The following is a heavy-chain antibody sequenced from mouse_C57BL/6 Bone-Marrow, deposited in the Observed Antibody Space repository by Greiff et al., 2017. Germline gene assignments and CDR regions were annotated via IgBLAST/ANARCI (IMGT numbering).Heavy chain of an antibody. D-gene: IGHD1-1*01. CDR3: ARYYPYRGAY. V-gene: IGHV1-64*01. J-gene: IGHJ3*01. CDR2: IHPNSGST. Sequence: QVQLQQPGAELVKPGASVKLSCKASGYTFTSYWMHWVKQRPGQGLEWIGMIHPNSGSTNYKEKFKSKATLTVDKSSSTAYMQLSSLTSEDSAVYYCARYYPYRGAYWGQGTLVTVSA. CDR1: GYTFTSYW.